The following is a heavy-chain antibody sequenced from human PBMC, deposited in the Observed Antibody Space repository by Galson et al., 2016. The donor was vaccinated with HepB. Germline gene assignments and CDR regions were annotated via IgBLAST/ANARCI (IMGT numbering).Heavy chain of an antibody. CDR2: IHSKSDGGAT. Sequence: SLRLSCAASGFNFRAAWMPWIRQPPGKGLEWVGRIHSKSDGGATEYSPPVKGRSSLSRDDSGKTLYLQMNSLKRDDTGVYYCVTDLEQSGSYIYWGQGTLVTVFS. CDR3: VTDLEQSGSYIY. J-gene: IGHJ4*02. CDR1: GFNFRAAW. D-gene: IGHD1-26*01. V-gene: IGHV3-15*01.